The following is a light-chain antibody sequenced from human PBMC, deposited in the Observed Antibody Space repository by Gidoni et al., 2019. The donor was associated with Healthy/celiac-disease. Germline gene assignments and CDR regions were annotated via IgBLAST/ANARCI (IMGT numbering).Light chain of an antibody. V-gene: IGKV1-33*01. CDR2: DAS. CDR3: QQYDNPPT. CDR1: QDISNY. J-gene: IGKJ4*01. Sequence: DIQMTQSPSSLSASVGDRVTITCQASQDISNYLNLYQQKPGKAPKLLIYDASNLETGVPSRFSGSGSGTDFTFTISSLQPEDIATYYCQQYDNPPTFGGGTKVEIK.